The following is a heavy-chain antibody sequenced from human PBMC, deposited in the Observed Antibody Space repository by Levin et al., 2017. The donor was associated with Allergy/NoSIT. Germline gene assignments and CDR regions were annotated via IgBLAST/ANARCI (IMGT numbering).Heavy chain of an antibody. CDR1: GFTFDDYA. Sequence: GGSLRLSCAASGFTFDDYAMHWVRQAPGKGLEWVSGISWNSGSIGYADSVKGRFTISRDNAKNSLYLQMNSLRAEDTALYYCAKGWSWNHEGRRYGMDVWGQGTTVTVSS. D-gene: IGHD1-14*01. CDR3: AKGWSWNHEGRRYGMDV. V-gene: IGHV3-9*01. J-gene: IGHJ6*02. CDR2: ISWNSGSI.